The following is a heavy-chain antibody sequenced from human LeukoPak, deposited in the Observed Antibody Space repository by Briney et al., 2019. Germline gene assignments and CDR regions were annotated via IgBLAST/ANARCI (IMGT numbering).Heavy chain of an antibody. CDR3: ARVLVPPYGSGSYYDAFDI. Sequence: SETLSLTCAVYGGSFSGYYWSWIRQPPGKGLEWIGEINHSGSTNYNPSLKSRVTISVDTSKNQFSLKLSSVTAADTAVYYCARVLVPPYGSGSYYDAFDIWGQGTMVTVSS. J-gene: IGHJ3*02. V-gene: IGHV4-34*01. CDR1: GGSFSGYY. D-gene: IGHD3-10*01. CDR2: INHSGST.